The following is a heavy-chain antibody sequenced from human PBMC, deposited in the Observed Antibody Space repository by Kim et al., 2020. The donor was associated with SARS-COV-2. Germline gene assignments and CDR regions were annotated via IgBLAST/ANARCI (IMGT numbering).Heavy chain of an antibody. CDR3: ARQGYGVSN. CDR2: GST. Sequence: GSTYYTPSLTSRVTISVHTSKNQFSLKLSSVTAADTAVYYCARQGYGVSNWGQGTLVTVSS. J-gene: IGHJ4*02. V-gene: IGHV4-39*01. D-gene: IGHD2-8*01.